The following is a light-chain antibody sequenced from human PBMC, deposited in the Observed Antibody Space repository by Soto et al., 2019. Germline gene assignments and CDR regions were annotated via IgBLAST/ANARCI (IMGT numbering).Light chain of an antibody. CDR3: SSYAGSYGYV. CDR1: SSDVGGYNY. V-gene: IGLV2-14*01. CDR2: EVS. Sequence: QSALTQPASVSGSPGQSITISCTGTSSDVGGYNYVSWYQQHPGKAPKLMIYEVSNRPSGVSNRFSGSKSGNTASLTISGLQAEDEADYYCSSYAGSYGYVFGTGTKVTVL. J-gene: IGLJ1*01.